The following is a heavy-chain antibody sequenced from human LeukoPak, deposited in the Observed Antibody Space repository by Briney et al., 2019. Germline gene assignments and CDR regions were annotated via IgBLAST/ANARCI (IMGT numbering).Heavy chain of an antibody. D-gene: IGHD3-3*01. CDR2: INLSGST. Sequence: SETLSLTCAVYGGSFSGYYWSWIRQPPGKGLEWIGEINLSGSTNYNPSLKSRVTISVDTSKNQFSLKLSSVTAADTAVYYCARTAGKVTIFGVVPTSNYFDYWGQGTLVTVSS. CDR3: ARTAGKVTIFGVVPTSNYFDY. V-gene: IGHV4-34*01. J-gene: IGHJ4*02. CDR1: GGSFSGYY.